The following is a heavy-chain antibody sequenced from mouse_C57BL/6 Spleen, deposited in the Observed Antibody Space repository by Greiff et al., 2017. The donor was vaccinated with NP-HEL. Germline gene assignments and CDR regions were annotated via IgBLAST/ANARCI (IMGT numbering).Heavy chain of an antibody. CDR2: IYPGSGNT. Sequence: VQLQQSGPELVKPGASVKISCKASGYSFTSYYIHWVKQRPGQGLEWIGWIYPGSGNTKYNEKFKGKATLTADTSSSTAYMQLSSLTSEDSAVYYCARSLYGNYLYYYDYWGKGATLTVSS. J-gene: IGHJ2*01. V-gene: IGHV1-66*01. CDR1: GYSFTSYY. CDR3: ARSLYGNYLYYYDY. D-gene: IGHD2-1*01.